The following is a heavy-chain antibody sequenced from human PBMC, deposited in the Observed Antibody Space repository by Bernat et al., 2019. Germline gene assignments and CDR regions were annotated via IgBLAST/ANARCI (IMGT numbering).Heavy chain of an antibody. J-gene: IGHJ4*02. CDR3: ARTLGVAAATGGY. D-gene: IGHD6-13*01. V-gene: IGHV4-39*01. CDR2: IHYSGTT. CDR1: GGSISSNSYY. Sequence: QLQLQESGPGLVKPSETLSLTCSISGGSISSNSYYWGWIRQPPGKGLEWIGSIHYSGTTYYNPSLESRLTISVDTSKNQFSLKLRSVTAADTAVYYCARTLGVAAATGGYWGQRTLVTVSS.